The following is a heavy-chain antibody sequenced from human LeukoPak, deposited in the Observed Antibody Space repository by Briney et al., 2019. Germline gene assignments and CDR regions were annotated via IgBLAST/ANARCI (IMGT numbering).Heavy chain of an antibody. D-gene: IGHD2-15*01. CDR3: ARIHRYCSGGACYVLDN. V-gene: IGHV4-61*08. CDR2: IYYSGST. Sequence: SETLSLTCTVSGGSISSGDYYWGWIRQPPGKGLEWIGYIYYSGSTNYNPSFKSRITISVDTSRNQFSLQLSSVTAADTAVYYCARIHRYCSGGACYVLDNWGQGTLVAVSS. J-gene: IGHJ4*02. CDR1: GGSISSGDYY.